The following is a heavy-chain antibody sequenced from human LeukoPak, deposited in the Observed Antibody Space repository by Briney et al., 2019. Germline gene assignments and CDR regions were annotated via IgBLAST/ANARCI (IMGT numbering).Heavy chain of an antibody. CDR2: IYYAGSR. J-gene: IGHJ6*02. D-gene: IGHD1-7*01. V-gene: IGHV4-31*03. CDR3: ARGGTGTTSYYYYGMDV. CDR1: GGSISSAGYY. Sequence: SETLSLTCSVSGGSISSAGYYWTWIRQHPGKGLEWIGYIYYAGSRYYNPSLKSRVTISLDTSKNQFSLNLRSVTAADTAVFYCARGGTGTTSYYYYGMDVWGQGTTVTVSS.